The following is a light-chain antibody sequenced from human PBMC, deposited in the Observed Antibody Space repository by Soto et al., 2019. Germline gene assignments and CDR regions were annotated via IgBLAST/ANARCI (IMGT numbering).Light chain of an antibody. CDR2: AAS. CDR1: QAINTF. Sequence: IQLTQSPSSLSASVGERVTITCRASQAINTFLAWYQQKAGKAPRLLIYAASTLQSGVPSRFSGSGSGTDFTLTISSLQSEDFATYYCQQHSSYPITFGQGTRLEIK. J-gene: IGKJ5*01. CDR3: QQHSSYPIT. V-gene: IGKV1-9*01.